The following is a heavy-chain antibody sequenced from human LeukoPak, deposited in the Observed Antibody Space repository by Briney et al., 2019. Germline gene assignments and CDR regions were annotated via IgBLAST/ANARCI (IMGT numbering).Heavy chain of an antibody. D-gene: IGHD5-18*01. Sequence: ASVKVSCKASGYTFTDYYIHWVRQAPGQGREWMGWIDPNTGGTNFAQKFQGRVTMTRDTSITTAYMELSRLRFDDTAVYYCARPRAFSYGQMYYFDYWGQGALVTVSS. CDR3: ARPRAFSYGQMYYFDY. CDR1: GYTFTDYY. CDR2: IDPNTGGT. J-gene: IGHJ4*02. V-gene: IGHV1-2*02.